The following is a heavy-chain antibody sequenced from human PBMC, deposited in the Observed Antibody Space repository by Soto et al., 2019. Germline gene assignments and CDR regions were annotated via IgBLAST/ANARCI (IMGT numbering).Heavy chain of an antibody. Sequence: ASVKVSCKASGYTFTSYGISWLRQARGQGLEWMGWISAYNGNTNYAQKLQGRVTMTTDTSTSTAYMELRSLRSDDTAVYYCARYRYSGRRDAFYICGQGTLVTVSS. J-gene: IGHJ3*02. V-gene: IGHV1-18*04. CDR1: GYTFTSYG. CDR3: ARYRYSGRRDAFYI. CDR2: ISAYNGNT. D-gene: IGHD1-26*01.